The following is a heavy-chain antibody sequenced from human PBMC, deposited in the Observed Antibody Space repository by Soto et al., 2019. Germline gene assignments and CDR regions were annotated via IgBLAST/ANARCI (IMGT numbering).Heavy chain of an antibody. V-gene: IGHV3-23*01. D-gene: IGHD3-10*01. CDR1: GFTFSSYA. CDR2: ISGSGGST. J-gene: IGHJ6*02. Sequence: GVLRLSCAASGFTFSSYAMSWVRQAPGKGLEWVSAISGSGGSTYYADSVKGRFTISRDNSKNTLYLQMNSLRAEDTAVYYCAKGRGYYYYGMDVWGQGTTVTVSS. CDR3: AKGRGYYYYGMDV.